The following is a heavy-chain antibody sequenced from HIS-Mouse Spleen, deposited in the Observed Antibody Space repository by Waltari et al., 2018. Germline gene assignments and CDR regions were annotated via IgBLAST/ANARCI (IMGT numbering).Heavy chain of an antibody. J-gene: IGHJ3*02. CDR2: ITYDGSNK. Sequence: QVQLVESGGGVVQPGRSLRLSCAASGFTFSSYGMHWVRQAPGKGLEWVAVITYDGSNKTYADSVKGRFTISRDNSKNTLYLQMNSLRAEDTAVYYCARVNGIAVAGTDAFDIWGQGTMVTVSS. V-gene: IGHV3-30*03. CDR1: GFTFSSYG. D-gene: IGHD6-19*01. CDR3: ARVNGIAVAGTDAFDI.